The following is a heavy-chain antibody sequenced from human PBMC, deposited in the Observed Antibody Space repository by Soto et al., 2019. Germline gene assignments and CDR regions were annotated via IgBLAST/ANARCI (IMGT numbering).Heavy chain of an antibody. CDR2: ISAYNYNT. D-gene: IGHD1-26*01. CDR3: ARVVPLATVDWFDP. J-gene: IGHJ5*02. V-gene: IGHV1-18*01. Sequence: GASVKVSCKASGYTFHNYGVNWVRQAPGHGLEWMGRISAYNYNTHYAQNFEGRVTMTTDTSTSTAYMELRSLRSDDTAVYYCARVVPLATVDWFDPWGQGSVVTVSS. CDR1: GYTFHNYG.